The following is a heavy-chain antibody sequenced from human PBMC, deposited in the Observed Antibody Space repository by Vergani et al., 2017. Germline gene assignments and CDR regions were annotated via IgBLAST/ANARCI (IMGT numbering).Heavy chain of an antibody. CDR1: GFSFPGYA. J-gene: IGHJ4*02. CDR3: TKCSHGHTGYFFDY. V-gene: IGHV3-23*01. CDR2: VSGSSATP. Sequence: EVQLLESGGGLVQPGGSLRLSCEASGFSFPGYAMSWVRQAPGKGLEWVSSVSGSSATPYYADSVKGRFIISRDNSKNTLHLQMNSLRADDTAVYYCTKCSHGHTGYFFDYWGQGTLATVSS. D-gene: IGHD2-15*01.